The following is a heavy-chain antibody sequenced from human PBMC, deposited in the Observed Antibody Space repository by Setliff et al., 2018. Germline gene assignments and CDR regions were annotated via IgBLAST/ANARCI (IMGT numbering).Heavy chain of an antibody. V-gene: IGHV4-38-2*01. CDR3: ATLTGDRGVDY. Sequence: PLETLSLTCAVSGYSISSGYNWGWIRQPPGKGLEWIASIYYRGSASYNSSLKSRVSISVDTSKNQFSLNLNSVTAADTAVYYCATLTGDRGVDYWGQGRLVTVSS. CDR2: IYYRGSA. D-gene: IGHD7-27*01. CDR1: GYSISSGYN. J-gene: IGHJ4*02.